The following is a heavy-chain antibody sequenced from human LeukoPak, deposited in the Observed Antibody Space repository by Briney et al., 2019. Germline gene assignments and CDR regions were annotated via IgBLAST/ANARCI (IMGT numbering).Heavy chain of an antibody. V-gene: IGHV4-59*01. CDR1: GAPIRSYY. D-gene: IGHD3-22*01. Sequence: PSETLSLTCTVSGAPIRSYYWNWIRQPPGKGLEWIGYVHYSGSSNYNLSLKSRVTISVDTANNQYSLILSSVTAADTAVYYCVRDTRSYDTSGYYHFDFWGQGSLVTVSS. CDR2: VHYSGSS. J-gene: IGHJ4*02. CDR3: VRDTRSYDTSGYYHFDF.